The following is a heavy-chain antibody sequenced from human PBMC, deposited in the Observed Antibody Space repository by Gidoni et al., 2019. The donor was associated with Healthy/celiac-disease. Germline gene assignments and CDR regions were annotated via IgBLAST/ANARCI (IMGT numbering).Heavy chain of an antibody. CDR3: ARVDDFWSGYYPS. V-gene: IGHV4-59*01. J-gene: IGHJ4*02. CDR2: IYYSGST. D-gene: IGHD3-3*01. Sequence: QLQESGPGLVKPSETLSLTCTVSGGSISSYYWSWIRPPPGKGLEWIGYIYYSGSTNYNPSLKRRVTISVDTSKNQFSLKLSSVTAADTAVYYCARVDDFWSGYYPSWGQGTLVTVSS. CDR1: GGSISSYY.